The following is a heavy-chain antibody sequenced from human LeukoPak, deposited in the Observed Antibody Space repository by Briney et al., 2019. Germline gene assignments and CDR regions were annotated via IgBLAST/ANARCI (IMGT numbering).Heavy chain of an antibody. CDR2: IYYSGST. Sequence: PSETLSLTCTVSGGSISSYYWSWIRQPPGKGLEWIGYIYYSGSTNYNPSLKSRVTISVDTSKNQFSLKLSSVTAADTAVYYCARTRIQLWANWFDPWGQGTLVTVSS. J-gene: IGHJ5*02. D-gene: IGHD5-18*01. V-gene: IGHV4-59*01. CDR3: ARTRIQLWANWFDP. CDR1: GGSISSYY.